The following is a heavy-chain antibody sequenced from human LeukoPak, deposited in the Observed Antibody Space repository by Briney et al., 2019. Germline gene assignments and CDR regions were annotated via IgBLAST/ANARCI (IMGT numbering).Heavy chain of an antibody. CDR2: ISAYNGNT. D-gene: IGHD6-13*01. Sequence: VASVKVSCKASGYTFTSYGISWVRQAPGQGLEWMGWISAYNGNTNYAQKLQGRVTMTTDTSTSTAYVELRSLRSDDTAVYYCARARIAAATGWFDPWGQGTLVTVSS. CDR3: ARARIAAATGWFDP. V-gene: IGHV1-18*01. J-gene: IGHJ5*02. CDR1: GYTFTSYG.